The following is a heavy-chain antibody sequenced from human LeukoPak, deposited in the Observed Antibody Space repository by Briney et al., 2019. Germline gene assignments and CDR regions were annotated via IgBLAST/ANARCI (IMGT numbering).Heavy chain of an antibody. Sequence: PGGSLRLSCAVSGVTFSSYAMSWVRQAPGKGLEWVSAISGSGGSTYYADSVKGRFTISRDNSKNTLYLQMNSLRAEDTAVYYCAKLSRYDFWSGYMNYWGQGTLVTVSS. CDR1: GVTFSSYA. D-gene: IGHD3-3*01. CDR2: ISGSGGST. J-gene: IGHJ4*02. V-gene: IGHV3-23*01. CDR3: AKLSRYDFWSGYMNY.